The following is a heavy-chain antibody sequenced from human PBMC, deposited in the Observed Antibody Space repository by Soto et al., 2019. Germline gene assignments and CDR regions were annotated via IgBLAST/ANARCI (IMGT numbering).Heavy chain of an antibody. V-gene: IGHV3-30*18. D-gene: IGHD3-10*01. J-gene: IGHJ4*02. Sequence: LRLSCAASGFTFSSYGMHWVRQAPGKGLEWVAVTSYDGSNKYYADSVKGRFTISRDNSKNTLYLQMNSLRAEDTAVYYCAKVPLGSRVFDYWGQGTLVTVSS. CDR2: TSYDGSNK. CDR1: GFTFSSYG. CDR3: AKVPLGSRVFDY.